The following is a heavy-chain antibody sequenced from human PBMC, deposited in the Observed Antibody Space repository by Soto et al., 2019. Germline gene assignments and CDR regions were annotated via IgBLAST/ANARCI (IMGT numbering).Heavy chain of an antibody. V-gene: IGHV4-30-4*01. D-gene: IGHD2-21*02. Sequence: QVQLQESGPGLVKPSQTLSLTCTVSGGSISSGDYYWSWIRQPPGKGLEWIGYIYYSGSTYYNPSLKRRVTISVDTSKNQFSLKLSSVTAADTAVYYCARDGGGTYCGGDCYSGNFDLWGRGTLVTVSS. CDR3: ARDGGGTYCGGDCYSGNFDL. J-gene: IGHJ2*01. CDR2: IYYSGST. CDR1: GGSISSGDYY.